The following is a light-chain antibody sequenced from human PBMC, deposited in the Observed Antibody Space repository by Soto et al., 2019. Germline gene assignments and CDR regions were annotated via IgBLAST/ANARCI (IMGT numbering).Light chain of an antibody. V-gene: IGLV3-21*04. Sequence: SYELTQPPSVSVAPGKTARITCGGNNIGSKSVHWYQQKPGQAPVLVIYYDSDRPSGIPERFSGSNSGNTATLTISRVEAGDEADYYCQVWDSSSDHPGCWVFGGGTKLTVL. CDR1: NIGSKS. J-gene: IGLJ3*02. CDR3: QVWDSSSDHPGCWV. CDR2: YDS.